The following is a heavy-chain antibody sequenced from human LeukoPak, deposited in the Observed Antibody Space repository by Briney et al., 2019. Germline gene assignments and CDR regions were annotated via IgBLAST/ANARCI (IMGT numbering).Heavy chain of an antibody. CDR1: GGSFSGYY. Sequence: SGTLSLTCAVYGGSFSGYYWSWIRQPPGKGLEWIGEINHSGSTNYNPSLKSRVTISVDTSKNQFSLKLSSVTAADTAVYYCARDAPLWSGYFGVLVWGQGTTVTVSS. J-gene: IGHJ6*02. V-gene: IGHV4-34*01. CDR2: INHSGST. CDR3: ARDAPLWSGYFGVLV. D-gene: IGHD3-3*01.